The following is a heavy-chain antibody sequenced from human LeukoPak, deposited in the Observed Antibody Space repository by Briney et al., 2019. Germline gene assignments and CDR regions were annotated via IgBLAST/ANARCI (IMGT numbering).Heavy chain of an antibody. CDR2: VYHSGST. D-gene: IGHD5-18*01. CDR1: GDSISGSNW. Sequence: PSETLSLTCDVSGDSISGSNWWNWVRQPPGKGLEWIGGVYHSGSTNYNPSLKSRVTMSVDKSKNQFSLELRSVTAADTAVFYCVRRRYNYGFDSWGQGTWSPSPQ. J-gene: IGHJ4*02. CDR3: VRRRYNYGFDS. V-gene: IGHV4-4*02.